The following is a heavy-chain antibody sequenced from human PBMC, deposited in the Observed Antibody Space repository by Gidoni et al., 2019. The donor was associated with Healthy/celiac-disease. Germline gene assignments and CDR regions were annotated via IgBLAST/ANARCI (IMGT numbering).Heavy chain of an antibody. CDR1: GFTFSSYA. CDR3: AKDLQRSSGWYGEGGDNWFDP. V-gene: IGHV3-23*01. D-gene: IGHD6-19*01. J-gene: IGHJ5*02. CDR2: ISGSGGST. Sequence: EVQLLESGGGLVQPGGSLRLSCAASGFTFSSYAMSWVRQAPGKGLEWVSAISGSGGSTYYADSVKGRFTISRDNSKNTLYLQMNSLRAEDTAVYYCAKDLQRSSGWYGEGGDNWFDPWGQGTLVTVSS.